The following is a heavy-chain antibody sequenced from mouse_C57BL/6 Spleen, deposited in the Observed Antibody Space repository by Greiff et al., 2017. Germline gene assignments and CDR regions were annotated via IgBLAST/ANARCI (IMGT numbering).Heavy chain of an antibody. J-gene: IGHJ2*01. D-gene: IGHD2-10*02. V-gene: IGHV5-9*01. CDR3: ARHSYGTFYYFDY. Sequence: EVKLVESGGGLVKPGGSLKLSCAASGFTFSSYTMSWVRQTPEKRLEWVATISGGGGNTYYPDSVKGRFTISRDNAKNTLYLQRSSLRSEDTALYYCARHSYGTFYYFDYWGQGTTLTVSS. CDR2: ISGGGGNT. CDR1: GFTFSSYT.